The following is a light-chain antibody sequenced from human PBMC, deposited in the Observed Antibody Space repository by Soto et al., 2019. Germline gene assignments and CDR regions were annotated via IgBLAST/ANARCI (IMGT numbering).Light chain of an antibody. J-gene: IGKJ4*01. V-gene: IGKV1-33*01. CDR2: DAS. Sequence: DIQMTQSPSSLSASVGDRVTITCQASQGISNCLNWYQQKPGKAPKLLIYDASKLETGVPSRFSGSGSATDFTLTISSLQAEDIARYYCQQCDQLPLTFGGGTKVEIK. CDR1: QGISNC. CDR3: QQCDQLPLT.